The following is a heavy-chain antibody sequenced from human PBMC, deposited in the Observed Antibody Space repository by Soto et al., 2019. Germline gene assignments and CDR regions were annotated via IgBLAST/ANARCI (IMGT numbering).Heavy chain of an antibody. CDR1: GDSISSGSW. V-gene: IGHV4-4*02. CDR3: ARTTDGSDS. CDR2: IYQSGST. Sequence: QVQLQESGPGLVKPSGTLSLTCAVSGDSISSGSWWIWVRQPPGKGLEWIGEIYQSGSTNYNPSLKSRVTISLDKSKNQFSLRLRSVTAADTAVYYCARTTDGSDSWGQGTLVTVSS. D-gene: IGHD4-4*01. J-gene: IGHJ4*02.